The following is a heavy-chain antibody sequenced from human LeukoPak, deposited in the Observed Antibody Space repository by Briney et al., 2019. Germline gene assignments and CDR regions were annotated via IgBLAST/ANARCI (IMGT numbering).Heavy chain of an antibody. D-gene: IGHD3-10*01. V-gene: IGHV3-74*01. Sequence: GGSLRLSCAASGFTFSSYWMHWVRQAPGKGLVWVSRINSDGSSTSYADSVKGRFTISRDNAKNTLYLQMNSLRAEDTAVYYCAIPPLSGTGSSRPLAGMDVWGQGTTVTVSS. J-gene: IGHJ6*02. CDR3: AIPPLSGTGSSRPLAGMDV. CDR1: GFTFSSYW. CDR2: INSDGSST.